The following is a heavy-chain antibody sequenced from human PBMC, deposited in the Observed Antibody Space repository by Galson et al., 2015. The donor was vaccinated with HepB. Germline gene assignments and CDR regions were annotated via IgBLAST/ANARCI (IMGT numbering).Heavy chain of an antibody. CDR2: IIPIFGTA. CDR3: ARQLAIEWGSSSYFDY. V-gene: IGHV1-69*13. J-gene: IGHJ4*02. CDR1: GGTFSSYA. Sequence: SVKVSCKASGGTFSSYAISWVRQAPGQGLEWMGGIIPIFGTANYAQKFQGRVTITADESTSTAYMELSSLRSEDTAVYYCARQLAIEWGSSSYFDYWGQGTLVTVSS. D-gene: IGHD6-6*01.